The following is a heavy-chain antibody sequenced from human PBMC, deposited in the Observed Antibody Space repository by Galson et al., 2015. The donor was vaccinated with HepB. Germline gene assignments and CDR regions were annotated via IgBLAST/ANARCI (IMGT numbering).Heavy chain of an antibody. V-gene: IGHV3-21*01. Sequence: SLRLSCAASGFTFSSYSMNWVRQAPGKGLEWVSSISSSSSYIYYADSVKGRFTISRDNAKNSLYLQMNSLGAEDTAVYYCARDSLPDGVVILRYHYYYMDVWGKGTTVTVSS. CDR1: GFTFSSYS. D-gene: IGHD3-3*01. CDR2: ISSSSSYI. CDR3: ARDSLPDGVVILRYHYYYMDV. J-gene: IGHJ6*03.